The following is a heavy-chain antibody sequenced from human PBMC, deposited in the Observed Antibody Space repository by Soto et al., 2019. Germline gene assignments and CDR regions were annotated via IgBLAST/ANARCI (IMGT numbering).Heavy chain of an antibody. J-gene: IGHJ5*02. D-gene: IGHD3-16*01. V-gene: IGHV3-21*03. Sequence: GSLRLSCAAPGFIYSDFQLNWVRQAPGRSLEWLSSITGTSAFTHYADSIEGRFTISRDNPNNLLLLQMDNLRPADTAVYYCARYNLAFLGVLDLLGQGT. CDR2: ITGTSAFT. CDR1: GFIYSDFQ. CDR3: ARYNLAFLGVLDL.